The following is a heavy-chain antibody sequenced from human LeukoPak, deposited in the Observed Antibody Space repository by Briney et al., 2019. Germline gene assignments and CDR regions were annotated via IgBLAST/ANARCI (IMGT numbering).Heavy chain of an antibody. J-gene: IGHJ1*01. CDR2: INHSGST. V-gene: IGHV4-39*07. CDR1: GGSISSSSYY. CDR3: ARAPRIAVAYGGFQH. Sequence: SETLSLTCTVSGGSISSSSYYWSWIRQPPGKGLEWIGEINHSGSTNYNPSLKSRVTISVDTSKNQFSLKLSSVTAADTAVYYCARAPRIAVAYGGFQHWGQGTLVTVSS. D-gene: IGHD6-19*01.